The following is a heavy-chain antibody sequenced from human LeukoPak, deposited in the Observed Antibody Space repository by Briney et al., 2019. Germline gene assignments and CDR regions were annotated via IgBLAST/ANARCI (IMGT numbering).Heavy chain of an antibody. D-gene: IGHD6-19*01. CDR1: GFTFSDHY. CDR3: ARLGYSSGYYFDY. CDR2: SRNKANSYTT. J-gene: IGHJ4*02. Sequence: GGSLRLSCAASGFTFSDHYMDWVRQAPGKGLEWVGRSRNKANSYTTEYAASVKGRFTISRDDSKNSLYLQMNSLKTEDTAVYYCARLGYSSGYYFDYWGQGTLVTVSS. V-gene: IGHV3-72*01.